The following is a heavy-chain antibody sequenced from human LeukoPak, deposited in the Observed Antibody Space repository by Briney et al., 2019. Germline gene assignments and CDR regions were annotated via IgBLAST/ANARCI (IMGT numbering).Heavy chain of an antibody. Sequence: NPSQTLSLTCTVSGGSLSSGDYYWSWIRQPPGKGLEWLGYIYYSGSTYYNPSLKSRVTISVDTSKNQFSLKLSSVTAADTAVYYCARVRRLYDYVWGSYLGDAFDIWGQGTMVTVSS. D-gene: IGHD3-16*01. V-gene: IGHV4-30-4*01. CDR2: IYYSGST. CDR3: ARVRRLYDYVWGSYLGDAFDI. CDR1: GGSLSSGDYY. J-gene: IGHJ3*02.